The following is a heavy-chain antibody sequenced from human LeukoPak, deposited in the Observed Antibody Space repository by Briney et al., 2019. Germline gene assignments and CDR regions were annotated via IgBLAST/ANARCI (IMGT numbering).Heavy chain of an antibody. V-gene: IGHV4-59*01. J-gene: IGHJ5*02. Sequence: SETLSLTCTVSGGSISSYYWSWIRQPPGKGLEWIGCIYYSGSTNYNPSLKSRVTISVDTSKNQFSLKLSSVTAADTAVYYCASGTVQLEAGGWFDPWGQGTLVTVSS. CDR3: ASGTVQLEAGGWFDP. CDR2: IYYSGST. D-gene: IGHD1-1*01. CDR1: GGSISSYY.